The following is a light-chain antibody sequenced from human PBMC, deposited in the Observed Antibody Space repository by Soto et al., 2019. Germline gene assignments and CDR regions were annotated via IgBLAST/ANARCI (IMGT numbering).Light chain of an antibody. Sequence: EIVLTQSPGTLSLSPGERATLSCRASQSVSSSYLAWYQQKPGQAPRLLIYGAASRATGIADRFSGSGSGTDFTLTISRLEPEDFVVYYCHQYDSSPLTFGGGTKVEIK. V-gene: IGKV3-20*01. CDR1: QSVSSSY. J-gene: IGKJ4*01. CDR3: HQYDSSPLT. CDR2: GAA.